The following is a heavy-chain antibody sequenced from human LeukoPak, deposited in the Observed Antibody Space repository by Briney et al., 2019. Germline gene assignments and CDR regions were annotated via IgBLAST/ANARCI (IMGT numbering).Heavy chain of an antibody. V-gene: IGHV3-66*02. CDR2: IYSGGST. CDR1: GFTVSSNY. CDR3: ARDYRYMDV. D-gene: IGHD3-10*01. Sequence: PGGSLRLSCAASGFTVSSNYMSWVRQAPGKGLEWVSIIYSGGSTYCADSVKGRFIVSRDSSENTLYLQMNSLRVEDTAVYFCARDYRYMDVWGKGTTVTVSS. J-gene: IGHJ6*03.